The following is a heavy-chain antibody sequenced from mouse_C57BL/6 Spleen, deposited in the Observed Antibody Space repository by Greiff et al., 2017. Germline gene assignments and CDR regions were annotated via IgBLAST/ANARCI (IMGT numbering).Heavy chain of an antibody. CDR3: AREGYGNYWYFDV. CDR1: GFTFTDYY. CDR2: VYPYNGGT. Sequence: VQLQQSGPVLVKPGPSVKISCKASGFTFTDYYMHWVKQSPGQSLEWIGLVYPYNGGTSYNQKFKGKATLTVDTSSSTAYMELNSLTSEDSAVYYCAREGYGNYWYFDVWGTGTTVTVSS. D-gene: IGHD2-10*02. J-gene: IGHJ1*03. V-gene: IGHV1-36*01.